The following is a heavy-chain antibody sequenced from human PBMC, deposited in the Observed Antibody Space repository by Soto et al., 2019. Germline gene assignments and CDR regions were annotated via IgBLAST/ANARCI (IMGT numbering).Heavy chain of an antibody. D-gene: IGHD2-2*01. Sequence: QVQLVQSGAEVKKPGSPVKVSCKASGGTFSSYAISGVRQAPGQGLEWMGGIIPISGTANYAQKFQGRVTITADESTSTAYMELSSLRSQDTAVYYCARSQGSSTSLEIYYYYYYGMDVWGQGTTVTLSS. CDR2: IIPISGTA. V-gene: IGHV1-69*01. CDR1: GGTFSSYA. CDR3: ARSQGSSTSLEIYYYYYYGMDV. J-gene: IGHJ6*02.